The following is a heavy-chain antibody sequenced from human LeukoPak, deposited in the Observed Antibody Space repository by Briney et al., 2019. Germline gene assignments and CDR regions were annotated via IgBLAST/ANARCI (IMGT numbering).Heavy chain of an antibody. D-gene: IGHD2-15*01. J-gene: IGHJ4*02. Sequence: GGSLRLSCAASGFTFSTFWMHWVRQVPGKGLVWVSRINSDGSTTNYADSVKGRFTISRDNAKNSLYLQMNSLRAEDTAVYYCARDYCFGGSCHSCDCWGQGTLVTVSS. CDR3: ARDYCFGGSCHSCDC. CDR2: INSDGSTT. V-gene: IGHV3-74*01. CDR1: GFTFSTFW.